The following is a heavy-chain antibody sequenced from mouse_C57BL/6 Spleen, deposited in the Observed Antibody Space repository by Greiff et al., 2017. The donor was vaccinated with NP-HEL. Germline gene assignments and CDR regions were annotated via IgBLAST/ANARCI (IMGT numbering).Heavy chain of an antibody. V-gene: IGHV5-12*01. CDR1: GFTFSDYY. CDR2: ISNGGGST. D-gene: IGHD1-1*01. CDR3: ARPLYYYGSGYFDV. Sequence: EVKLMGSGGGLVQPGGSLKLSCAASGFTFSDYYMYWVRQTPEKRLEWVAYISNGGGSTYYPDTVKGRFTISRDNAKNTLYLQMSRLKSEDTAMYYCARPLYYYGSGYFDVWGTGTTVTVSS. J-gene: IGHJ1*03.